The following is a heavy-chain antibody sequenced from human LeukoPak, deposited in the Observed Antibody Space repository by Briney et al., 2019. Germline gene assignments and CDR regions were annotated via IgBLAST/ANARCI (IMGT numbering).Heavy chain of an antibody. CDR1: GFTFSNYW. V-gene: IGHV3-74*01. CDR2: INSDGSTT. CDR3: VYDGSGSPY. D-gene: IGHD3-10*01. J-gene: IGHJ4*02. Sequence: PGGSLRLSCAASGFTFSNYWMHWVRQAPGKGLLGVSRINSDGSTTVYADSVKGRFTISRDNAKNTLYLQMNSLRAEDTAVYFCVYDGSGSPYWGQGTLVTVSS.